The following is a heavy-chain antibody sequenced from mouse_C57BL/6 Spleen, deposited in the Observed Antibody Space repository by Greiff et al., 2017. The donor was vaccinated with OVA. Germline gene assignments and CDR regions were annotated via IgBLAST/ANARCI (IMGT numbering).Heavy chain of an antibody. CDR3: AREGGNHYFDY. CDR2: IHPNSGST. J-gene: IGHJ2*01. V-gene: IGHV1-64*01. D-gene: IGHD2-1*01. Sequence: VQLQQPGAELVKPGASVKLSCKASGYTFTSYWMHWVKQRPGQGLEWIGMIHPNSGSTNYNEKFKSKATLTADKSSSTAYMQLSSLTSADAAVHYCAREGGNHYFDYWGQGTTLTVSS. CDR1: GYTFTSYW.